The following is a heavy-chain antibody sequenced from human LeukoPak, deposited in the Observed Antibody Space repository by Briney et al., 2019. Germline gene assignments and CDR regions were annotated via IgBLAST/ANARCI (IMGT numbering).Heavy chain of an antibody. Sequence: PSETLSLTCTVSGGSISSYYWGWIRQPPGKGLEWIGYIYYSGSTNYNPSLKSRVTISVDTSKNQFSLKLSSVTAADTAVYYCAREPYDSSGYYEPGWYFDLWGRGTLVTVSS. J-gene: IGHJ2*01. D-gene: IGHD3-22*01. CDR1: GGSISSYY. CDR2: IYYSGST. CDR3: AREPYDSSGYYEPGWYFDL. V-gene: IGHV4-59*01.